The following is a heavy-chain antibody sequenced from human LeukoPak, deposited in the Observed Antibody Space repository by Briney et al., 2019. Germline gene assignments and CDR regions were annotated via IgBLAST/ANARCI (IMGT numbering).Heavy chain of an antibody. CDR2: ISGGSGST. CDR1: GFIFSNYA. D-gene: IGHD2-15*01. J-gene: IGHJ4*02. CDR3: AQGSSGGSWYYFDY. V-gene: IGHV3-23*01. Sequence: GGSLRLSCAASGFIFSNYAIIWVRQAPGKGLEWVSTISGGSGSTYYADSVRGRFTISRDNSKNTLYLQMNSLRAEDTAVYYCAQGSSGGSWYYFDYWGQGTLVTVSS.